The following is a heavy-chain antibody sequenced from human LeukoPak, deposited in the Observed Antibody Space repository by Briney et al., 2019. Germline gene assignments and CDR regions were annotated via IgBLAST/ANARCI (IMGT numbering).Heavy chain of an antibody. Sequence: SETLSLTCTVSGGSISSSSYYWGWIRQPPGTGLEWIGSIFYSGSTYYNPSLKSRVTISVDTSKNQFSLKLSSVTAADTAVYYCARLSGPLGFCSGGSCYSDWYFDLWGRGTLVTVSS. CDR1: GGSISSSSYY. V-gene: IGHV4-39*01. J-gene: IGHJ2*01. CDR2: IFYSGST. CDR3: ARLSGPLGFCSGGSCYSDWYFDL. D-gene: IGHD2-15*01.